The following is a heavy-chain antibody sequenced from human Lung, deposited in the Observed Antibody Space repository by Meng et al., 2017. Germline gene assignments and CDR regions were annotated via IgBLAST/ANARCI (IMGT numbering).Heavy chain of an antibody. Sequence: QVQLVQSGAEGKKPGAPGRVACKASVHPFTSYARHWVRQAPGQRLEWMGWLSPVDGNTKDSQNFQGRVTITRDTSASTAYMELSSLRSEDTAVYYCAREVPYTSGWYPQGHWGQGTLVTVSS. D-gene: IGHD6-19*01. CDR2: LSPVDGNT. CDR3: AREVPYTSGWYPQGH. J-gene: IGHJ4*02. CDR1: VHPFTSYA. V-gene: IGHV1-3*01.